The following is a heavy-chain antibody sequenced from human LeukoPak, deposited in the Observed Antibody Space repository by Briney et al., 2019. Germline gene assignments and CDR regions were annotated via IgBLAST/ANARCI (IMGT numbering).Heavy chain of an antibody. Sequence: GGSLRLSCAASGFTFSSYAMSWVRQAPGQGLEWVSAISGSGGSTYYADSVKGRFTISRDNSKNTLYLQMNSLRAEDTAVYYCAKVRTDYYDSSGHAEYFQHWGQGTLVTVSS. V-gene: IGHV3-23*01. CDR1: GFTFSSYA. D-gene: IGHD3-22*01. CDR3: AKVRTDYYDSSGHAEYFQH. CDR2: ISGSGGST. J-gene: IGHJ1*01.